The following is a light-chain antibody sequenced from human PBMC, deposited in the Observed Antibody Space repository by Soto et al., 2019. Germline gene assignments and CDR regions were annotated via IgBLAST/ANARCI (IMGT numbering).Light chain of an antibody. CDR3: SSYTSSSTSVV. Sequence: QSALTQPASVSGSPGQSITISCTGTSSDVGGYNYVSWYQQHPGKAPKLMIYDVSNRPSGVSNRFSGSKSGNTASLTISGLQAEDEADYSCSSYTSSSTSVVFGGGTKLNVL. CDR2: DVS. CDR1: SSDVGGYNY. V-gene: IGLV2-14*01. J-gene: IGLJ2*01.